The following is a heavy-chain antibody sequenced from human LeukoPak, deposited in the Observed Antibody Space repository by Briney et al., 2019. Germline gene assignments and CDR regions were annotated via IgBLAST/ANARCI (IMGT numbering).Heavy chain of an antibody. D-gene: IGHD2-8*01. J-gene: IGHJ4*02. CDR1: GFTFSSYG. CDR2: IWYDGTNK. V-gene: IGHV3-33*01. CDR3: VRDHAYAFDY. Sequence: GGSLRLSCAASGFTFSSYGMHWVRQAPGKGLEWVAVIWYDGTNKYYADSVKGRFSISRDNSKNTLYLQMNSLRDEDTAVYYCVRDHAYAFDYWGQGVLVTVSS.